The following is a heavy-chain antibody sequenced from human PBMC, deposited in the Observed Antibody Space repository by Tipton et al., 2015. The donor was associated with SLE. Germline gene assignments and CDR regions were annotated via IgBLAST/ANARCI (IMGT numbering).Heavy chain of an antibody. CDR2: LYGSGSPT. J-gene: IGHJ4*02. CDR3: ARIRPGHGDPFDF. Sequence: TLSLTCTVSGDSLTTNYWNWIRQPAGKGLEWIGRLYGSGSPTHYNPSLESRVTMSVDKSQNQFSLKLTSVTAADTAVYFCARIRPGHGDPFDFWGQGTLVTVSP. D-gene: IGHD3-3*01. V-gene: IGHV4-4*07. CDR1: GDSLTTNY.